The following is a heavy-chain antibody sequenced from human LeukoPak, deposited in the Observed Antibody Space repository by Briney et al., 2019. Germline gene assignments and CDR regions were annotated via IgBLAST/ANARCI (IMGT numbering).Heavy chain of an antibody. J-gene: IGHJ6*03. Sequence: ASVKVSCKASGGTFSSYAISWVRQAPGQGLEWMGGIIPIFGTANYAQKFQGRVTITADESTSTAYMELSSLRSEDTAVYYCARGEKVVVPADYYYYYYMDVWGKGTTVTVSS. V-gene: IGHV1-69*13. D-gene: IGHD3-22*01. CDR2: IIPIFGTA. CDR3: ARGEKVVVPADYYYYYYMDV. CDR1: GGTFSSYA.